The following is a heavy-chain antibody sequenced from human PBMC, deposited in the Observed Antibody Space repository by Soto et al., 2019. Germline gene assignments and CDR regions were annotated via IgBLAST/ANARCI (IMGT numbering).Heavy chain of an antibody. D-gene: IGHD3-3*01. J-gene: IGHJ4*01. CDR2: IYYSGTS. CDR3: ARFFGLGTAKYYFDY. Sequence: SETLSLTCSVSGGSISGYYWSWIRQTPEKGLEWIGYIYYSGTSSYNPSLKSRVSMSVDTSKKQLSLRLTSVTAADTAVYYCARFFGLGTAKYYFDYWGHGTLVTVSS. V-gene: IGHV4-59*01. CDR1: GGSISGYY.